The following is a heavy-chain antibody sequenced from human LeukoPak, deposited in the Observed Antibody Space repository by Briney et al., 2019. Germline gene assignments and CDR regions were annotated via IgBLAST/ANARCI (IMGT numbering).Heavy chain of an antibody. J-gene: IGHJ4*02. CDR1: GYTFTIYY. V-gene: IGHV1-46*01. CDR3: ARELDSSGPYFDY. CDR2: INPSGGST. Sequence: ASVKVSFKASGYTFTIYYIHWVRQAPGQGLEWLGIINPSGGSTSYAQKFQGRVTMTRDTSTSTVYMELSSLRSEDAAVYYCARELDSSGPYFDYWGQGALVTVSS. D-gene: IGHD3-22*01.